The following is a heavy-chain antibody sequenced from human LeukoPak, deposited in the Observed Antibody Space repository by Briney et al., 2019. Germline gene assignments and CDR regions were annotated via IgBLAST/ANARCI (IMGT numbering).Heavy chain of an antibody. CDR3: AREMLFGTSRVDAFDI. D-gene: IGHD1/OR15-1a*01. Sequence: SVKVSCKASGGTFSSYAISWVRQAPGQGLEWMGGIIPTFGTANYAQKFQGRVTITADKSTSTAYMELSSLRSEDTAVYYCAREMLFGTSRVDAFDIWGQGTMVTVSS. J-gene: IGHJ3*02. CDR1: GGTFSSYA. V-gene: IGHV1-69*06. CDR2: IIPTFGTA.